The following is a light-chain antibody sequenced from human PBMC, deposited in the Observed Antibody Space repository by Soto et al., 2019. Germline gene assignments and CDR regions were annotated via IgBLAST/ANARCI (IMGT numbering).Light chain of an antibody. V-gene: IGKV3-20*01. Sequence: ELVLTQSPGTLSLSPGERATLSCRASQSVSSSYLAWYQQKPGQAPRLLIYAASSRATGIPDRFSGSGSGTDLPLPTRGREPENVEMYFFQVFGSSRTFGQGTKG. CDR3: QVFGSSRT. CDR1: QSVSSSY. CDR2: AAS. J-gene: IGKJ1*01.